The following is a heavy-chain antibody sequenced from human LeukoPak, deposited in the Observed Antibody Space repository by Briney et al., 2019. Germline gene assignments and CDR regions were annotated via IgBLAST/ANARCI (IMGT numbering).Heavy chain of an antibody. J-gene: IGHJ4*02. Sequence: GGSLRLSCAASGFTFSSYGMHWVRQAPGKGLEWVAVRWYDGSNKYYADSVKGRFTISRDNSKNTLYLQMNSLRAEDTAVYYCAKDGIAVAGGSYFDYWGQGTLVTVSS. D-gene: IGHD6-19*01. CDR1: GFTFSSYG. CDR2: RWYDGSNK. CDR3: AKDGIAVAGGSYFDY. V-gene: IGHV3-33*06.